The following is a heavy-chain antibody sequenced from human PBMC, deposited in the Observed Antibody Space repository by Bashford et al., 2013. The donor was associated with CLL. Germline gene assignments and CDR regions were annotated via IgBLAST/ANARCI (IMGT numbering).Heavy chain of an antibody. J-gene: IGHJ6*02. CDR3: ASDRNGMDV. Sequence: SISSSSSIYYADSVRGRFTISRDNAKNSLYLQMNSLRAEDTAVYYCASDRNGMDVWGQGTTVTVSS. V-gene: IGHV3-69-1*01. CDR2: ISSSSSI.